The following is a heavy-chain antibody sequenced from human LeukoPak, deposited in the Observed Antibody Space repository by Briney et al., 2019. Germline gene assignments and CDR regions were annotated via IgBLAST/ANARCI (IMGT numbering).Heavy chain of an antibody. D-gene: IGHD6-19*01. J-gene: IGHJ4*02. V-gene: IGHV3-23*01. CDR1: GFTFSRDW. Sequence: GGSLRLSCAASGFTFSRDWMHWVRQAPGKGLVWISAISGSGGSTYYADSVKGRFTISRDNSKNTLYLQMNSLRAEDTAVYYCAKAIAVAVESDWGQGTLVTVSS. CDR3: AKAIAVAVESD. CDR2: ISGSGGST.